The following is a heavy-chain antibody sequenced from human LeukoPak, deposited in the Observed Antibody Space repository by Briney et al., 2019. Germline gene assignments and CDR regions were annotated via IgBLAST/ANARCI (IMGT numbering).Heavy chain of an antibody. Sequence: GRSLRLSCAASGFTFSNYGIYWVRQAPGKGLEWVAVIWSDGINKYYVDSVKGRFTISRDNSKNTLYLQMNSLRADDTAAYYCARSTYSSSSYYFDYWGQGSLVTVSS. CDR2: IWSDGINK. J-gene: IGHJ4*02. CDR1: GFTFSNYG. V-gene: IGHV3-33*01. CDR3: ARSTYSSSSYYFDY. D-gene: IGHD6-13*01.